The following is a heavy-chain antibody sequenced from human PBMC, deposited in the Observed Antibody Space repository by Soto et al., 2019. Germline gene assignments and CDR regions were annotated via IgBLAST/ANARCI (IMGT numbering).Heavy chain of an antibody. CDR3: ARVERVSNGGYVDY. CDR2: IYYTGNT. V-gene: IGHV4-31*03. D-gene: IGHD3-22*01. Sequence: QVQLQESGPGLVKPSQTLSLTCTVSGGSISSGSYYWIWIRQHPGKGLEWIGHIYYTGNTYYNPSIKRRVSIAVDTSKNQSSLKLTSVTAADTAVYYCARVERVSNGGYVDYWGQGTLVAVSS. CDR1: GGSISSGSYY. J-gene: IGHJ4*02.